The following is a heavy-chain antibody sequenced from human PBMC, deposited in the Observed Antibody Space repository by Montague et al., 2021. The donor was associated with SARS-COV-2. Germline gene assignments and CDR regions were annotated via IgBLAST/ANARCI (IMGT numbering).Heavy chain of an antibody. D-gene: IGHD6-19*01. V-gene: IGHV3-23*01. J-gene: IGHJ6*02. Sequence: SRRLSCAASGFIFSNYAMTWVRQAPGKGLEWVSTMSGSGVRRDYADSVKGRFTISRDSSKNTLYLQMNSLRVKDTAVYYCAKDTATIRIAVALMDVWGQGTTVIVSS. CDR3: AKDTATIRIAVALMDV. CDR1: GFIFSNYA. CDR2: MSGSGVRR.